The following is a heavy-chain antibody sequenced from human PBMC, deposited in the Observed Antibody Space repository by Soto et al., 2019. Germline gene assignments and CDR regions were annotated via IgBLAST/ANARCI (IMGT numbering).Heavy chain of an antibody. J-gene: IGHJ4*02. V-gene: IGHV3-30*18. D-gene: IGHD3-10*01. Sequence: QVQLVESGGGVVQPGRSLRLSCAASGFTFSSYGMHWVRQAPGKGLEWVAVISYVGSNKYYADSVKGRFTISRDNSKNTLYLQMNSLRAEDTAVYYCAKAGVYGSGPWGDYWGQGTLVTVSS. CDR3: AKAGVYGSGPWGDY. CDR2: ISYVGSNK. CDR1: GFTFSSYG.